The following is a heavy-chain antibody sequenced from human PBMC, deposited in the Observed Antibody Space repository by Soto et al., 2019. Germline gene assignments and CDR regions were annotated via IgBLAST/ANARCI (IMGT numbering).Heavy chain of an antibody. CDR3: ATVFDL. CDR2: IDTDGGGT. CDR1: GFTLRSHR. J-gene: IGHJ5*02. V-gene: IGHV3-74*01. Sequence: EVQLVESGGGLVQPGGSLRVSCAASGFTLRSHRIHWVRQVPGKGLEWVSRIDTDGGGTSYADSVKGRFTISTDNAKNTVHLQMNGLRGEDTAVYYCATVFDLWGQGTLVTVSS.